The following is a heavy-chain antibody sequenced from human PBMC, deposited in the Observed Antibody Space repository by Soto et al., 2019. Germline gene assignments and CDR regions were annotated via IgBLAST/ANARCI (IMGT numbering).Heavy chain of an antibody. CDR3: ARQLYDILTGLYYGMDV. Sequence: PSETLSLTCTVSGGSISSSSYYWGCIRQPPGKGLEWIGSIYYSGSTYYNPSLKSRVTISVDTSKNQFSLKLSSVTAADTAVYYCARQLYDILTGLYYGMDVWGQGTTVTVSS. V-gene: IGHV4-39*01. D-gene: IGHD3-9*01. CDR2: IYYSGST. J-gene: IGHJ6*02. CDR1: GGSISSSSYY.